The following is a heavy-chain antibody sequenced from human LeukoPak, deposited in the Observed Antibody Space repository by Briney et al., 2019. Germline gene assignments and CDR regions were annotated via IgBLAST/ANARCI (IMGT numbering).Heavy chain of an antibody. J-gene: IGHJ4*02. CDR3: VKDTGSGWSFDY. Sequence: GGSLGLSCSASGFTFSSYAMHWGRQAAGKGLEYVSAISSNGGSTYYADSVKGRFTISRDNSKNTLYLQMSSLRAEDTAVYYCVKDTGSGWSFDYWGQGTLVTVSS. V-gene: IGHV3-64D*06. CDR2: ISSNGGST. CDR1: GFTFSSYA. D-gene: IGHD6-19*01.